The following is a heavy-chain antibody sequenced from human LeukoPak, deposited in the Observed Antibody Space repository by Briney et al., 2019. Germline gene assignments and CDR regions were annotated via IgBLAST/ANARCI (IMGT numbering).Heavy chain of an antibody. J-gene: IGHJ4*02. CDR2: IYLGDSDT. CDR3: VRHRNWNYDY. CDR1: GDSFTTYW. D-gene: IGHD1-1*01. Sequence: GESLKISWKGAGDSFTTYWIGWVRQMPGKGREGMGGIYLGDSDTRYSPSFQGQVTVSADKSINPAYLQWSSLKASDTAMYYCVRHRNWNYDYWGQGTLVTVSS. V-gene: IGHV5-51*01.